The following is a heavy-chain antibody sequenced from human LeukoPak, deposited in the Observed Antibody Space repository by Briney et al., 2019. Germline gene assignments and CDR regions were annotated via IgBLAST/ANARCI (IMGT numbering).Heavy chain of an antibody. Sequence: GASVKVSFTASGGTFSSYAISWVRQAPGQGLEWMGGIIPIFGTANYAQKFQGRVTITRDTSASTAYMELSSLRSEDTAVYYCARDDRYCSGGSCYRVFDPWGQGTLVTVSS. V-gene: IGHV1-69*05. CDR2: IIPIFGTA. J-gene: IGHJ5*02. D-gene: IGHD2-15*01. CDR1: GGTFSSYA. CDR3: ARDDRYCSGGSCYRVFDP.